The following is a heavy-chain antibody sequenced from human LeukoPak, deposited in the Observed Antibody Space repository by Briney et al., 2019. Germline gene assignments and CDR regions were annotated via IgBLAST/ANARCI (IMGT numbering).Heavy chain of an antibody. CDR1: GFTFSSYA. Sequence: GGSLRLSCTASGFTFSSYAMSWVRQAPGKGLEWVSAISGSGGSTYYADSVRGRFTISRDNSKNTLCLQMNSLRAEDTAVYYCAKAVTYYYDSSGYSTQSYGEFDYWGQGTLVTVSS. CDR2: ISGSGGST. V-gene: IGHV3-23*01. CDR3: AKAVTYYYDSSGYSTQSYGEFDY. D-gene: IGHD3-22*01. J-gene: IGHJ4*02.